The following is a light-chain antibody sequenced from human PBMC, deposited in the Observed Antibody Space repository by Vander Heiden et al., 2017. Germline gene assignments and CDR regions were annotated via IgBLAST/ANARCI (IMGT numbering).Light chain of an antibody. CDR2: AAS. Sequence: VIWITQSPSLVSASTGDRVTISCRMSQAISRHLAWFQQKPGKAPELLIYAASTLQSGVPSRFSGGGSGTDFSLTISPLQSEDFATYFCLHYHNFPHTFGQGTRVEIK. CDR3: LHYHNFPHT. J-gene: IGKJ2*01. CDR1: QAISRH. V-gene: IGKV1D-8*01.